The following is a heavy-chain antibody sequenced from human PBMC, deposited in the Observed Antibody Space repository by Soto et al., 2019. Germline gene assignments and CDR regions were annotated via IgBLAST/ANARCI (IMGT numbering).Heavy chain of an antibody. Sequence: ASVKVSCKASGYRFTNFPINWVRQATGQGLEWMGWMSPDSGHTGYAQKFQGRVTMTKNSSINTAYMELSSLTSEDTAVYFCARGYSLAMTWGQGTLVTVS. V-gene: IGHV1-8*01. CDR3: ARGYSLAMT. CDR1: GYRFTNFP. D-gene: IGHD4-4*01. CDR2: MSPDSGHT. J-gene: IGHJ4*02.